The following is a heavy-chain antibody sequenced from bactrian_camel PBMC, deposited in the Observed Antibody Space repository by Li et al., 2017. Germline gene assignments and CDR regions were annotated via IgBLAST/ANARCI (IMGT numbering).Heavy chain of an antibody. J-gene: IGHJ4*01. Sequence: HVQLVESGGGSVRPGGSLRLSCAISDYSHDVKCVGWFRQASGKEREGVAVINTGGGPTSLFDSVRGRFTISIDNAKNAVYLQMNSLEPEDTGMYYCAAQVPFGGNWKAQHDYWGQGTQVTVS. CDR2: INTGGGPT. CDR1: DYSHDVKC. V-gene: IGHV3S54*01. D-gene: IGHD8*01. CDR3: AAQVPFGGNWKAQHDY.